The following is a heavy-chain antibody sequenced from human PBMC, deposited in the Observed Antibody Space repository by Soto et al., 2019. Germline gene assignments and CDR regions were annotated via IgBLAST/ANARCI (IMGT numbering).Heavy chain of an antibody. CDR1: GYTFTSYD. V-gene: IGHV1-8*01. CDR2: MNPNSGNT. Sequence: ASVKVSCKASGYTFTSYDINWVRQATGQGLEWMGWMNPNSGNTGYAQKFQGRVTMTRNTSISTAYMELSSLRSEDTAVYYCARSPNHGYSYGYSPRGSKNYYYYYLDVWGKGTTVTVSS. D-gene: IGHD5-18*01. J-gene: IGHJ6*03. CDR3: ARSPNHGYSYGYSPRGSKNYYYYYLDV.